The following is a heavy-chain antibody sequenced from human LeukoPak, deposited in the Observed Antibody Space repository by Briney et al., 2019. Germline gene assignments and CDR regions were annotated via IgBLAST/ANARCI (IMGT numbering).Heavy chain of an antibody. Sequence: SGGSLRLSCAASGFTFSSYNINWVRQAPGKGLEWVSYISSSRRTISYADSVKGRFTISRDNAKNSLYLQMNSLRAEDTAVYYCARDYTGGWNDYWGQGTLVTVSS. D-gene: IGHD7-27*01. J-gene: IGHJ4*02. V-gene: IGHV3-48*01. CDR2: ISSSRRTI. CDR1: GFTFSSYN. CDR3: ARDYTGGWNDY.